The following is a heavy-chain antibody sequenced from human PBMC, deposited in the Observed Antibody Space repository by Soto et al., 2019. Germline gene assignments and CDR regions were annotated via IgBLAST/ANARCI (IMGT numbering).Heavy chain of an antibody. V-gene: IGHV4-30-2*01. Sequence: PSETLSLTCAVSGGSISSGGYSWSWIRQPPGKGLEWIGYMYHSGSTYYNPSLKSRVTISVDTSKNQFSLNLTSVTAADTAVYYCARLGGYYQAFDQWGQGSLVTVSS. J-gene: IGHJ4*02. CDR3: ARLGGYYQAFDQ. CDR1: GGSISSGGYS. D-gene: IGHD3-22*01. CDR2: MYHSGST.